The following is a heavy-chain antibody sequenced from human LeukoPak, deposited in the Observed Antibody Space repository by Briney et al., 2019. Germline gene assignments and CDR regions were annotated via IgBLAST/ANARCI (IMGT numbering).Heavy chain of an antibody. CDR1: GYTFTGYY. Sequence: ASVKVSCKASGYTFTGYYMHWVRQAPGQGLEWMGWINPNNGGTNYAQKFQGRVTMTRDTSISTAYMELSRLRSDDTAVYYCARDYYDSSGYYSFDYWGQGTLVTVSS. D-gene: IGHD3-22*01. CDR3: ARDYYDSSGYYSFDY. CDR2: INPNNGGT. J-gene: IGHJ4*02. V-gene: IGHV1-2*02.